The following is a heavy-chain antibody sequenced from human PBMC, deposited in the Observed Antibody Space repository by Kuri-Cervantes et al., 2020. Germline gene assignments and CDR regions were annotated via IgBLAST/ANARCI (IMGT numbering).Heavy chain of an antibody. CDR2: ISWNSGSI. J-gene: IGHJ4*02. D-gene: IGHD2-2*01. Sequence: LSLTCAASGFTFDDYAMHWVRQAPGKGLEWVSGISWNSGSIGYADSVKGRFTISRDNAKNSLYLQMNSLRAEDTALYYCAKDLLPSSLYYFDYWGQGTLVTVSS. V-gene: IGHV3-9*01. CDR1: GFTFDDYA. CDR3: AKDLLPSSLYYFDY.